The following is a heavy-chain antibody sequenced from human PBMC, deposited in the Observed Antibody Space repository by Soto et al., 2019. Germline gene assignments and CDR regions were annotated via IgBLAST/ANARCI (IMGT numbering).Heavy chain of an antibody. V-gene: IGHV4-4*02. CDR1: GGSISSSKW. Sequence: PSETLSLTCAVSGGSISSSKWWTWVRQVPGKGLEWIGKIDQNGITNYNPSLESRATISKDESSNKLSLKLSSVTAADTAVYYCARLDRDYFYHGMDVWGRGTTVTVSS. D-gene: IGHD1-1*01. J-gene: IGHJ6*02. CDR2: IDQNGIT. CDR3: ARLDRDYFYHGMDV.